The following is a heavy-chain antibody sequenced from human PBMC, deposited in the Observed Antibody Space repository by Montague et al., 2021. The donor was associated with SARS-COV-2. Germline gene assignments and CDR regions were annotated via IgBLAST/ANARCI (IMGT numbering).Heavy chain of an antibody. Sequence: PALVKPTQTLTLTGTFSGFSLSTSGMCVSWIRQPPGKAREWLALFDWXXXKFYSTSRKTRLTISKDTSKNPVVLTMTNMDPVDTATYYCARVRYFDTTFDYWGQGTLVTVSS. CDR1: GFSLSTSGMC. CDR3: ARVRYFDTTFDY. J-gene: IGHJ4*02. V-gene: IGHV2-70*01. D-gene: IGHD3-9*01. CDR2: FDWXXXK.